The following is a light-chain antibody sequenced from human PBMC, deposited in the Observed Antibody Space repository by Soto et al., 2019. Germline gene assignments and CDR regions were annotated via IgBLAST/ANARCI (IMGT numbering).Light chain of an antibody. J-gene: IGKJ1*01. CDR1: QSVSSSY. CDR3: QQYGSSPWT. Sequence: EIVLTQSPGTLSLSPGERATLSCRASQSVSSSYLAWYQQKPGQAPRPLIYGASSRAIGIPDRFSGSGSGTDFTLTISRLEPEDFAVYYCQQYGSSPWTFGKGPRWIS. V-gene: IGKV3-20*01. CDR2: GAS.